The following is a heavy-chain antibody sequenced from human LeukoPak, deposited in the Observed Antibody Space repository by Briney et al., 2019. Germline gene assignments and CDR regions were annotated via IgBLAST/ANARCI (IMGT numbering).Heavy chain of an antibody. J-gene: IGHJ6*04. V-gene: IGHV3-7*01. D-gene: IGHD4/OR15-4a*01. CDR1: GFTFSAYW. Sequence: GGSLRLSCVVSGFTFSAYWMTWVRQAPGKGLEWVANIKEDGREKYYVETAKGRFTISRDNAKNSLYLQMNSLRAEDMAVYYCARNRAANDVWGKGTTVTVSS. CDR3: ARNRAANDV. CDR2: IKEDGREK.